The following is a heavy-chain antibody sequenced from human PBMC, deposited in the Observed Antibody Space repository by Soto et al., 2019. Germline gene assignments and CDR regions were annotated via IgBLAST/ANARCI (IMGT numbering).Heavy chain of an antibody. CDR1: GGSISSSSYY. Sequence: QLQLQESGPGLVKPSETLSLTCTVSGGSISSSSYYWGWIRQPPGKGLEWMGSIYYSGSTYYNPSLKSRVTISVDTSKNQFSLKLSSVTAADTAVYYCARHRSDYDFWSGYSFDYWGQGTLVTVSS. V-gene: IGHV4-39*01. CDR3: ARHRSDYDFWSGYSFDY. CDR2: IYYSGST. D-gene: IGHD3-3*01. J-gene: IGHJ4*02.